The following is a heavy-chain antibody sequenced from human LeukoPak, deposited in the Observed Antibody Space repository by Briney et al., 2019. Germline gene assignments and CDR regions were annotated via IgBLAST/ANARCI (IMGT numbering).Heavy chain of an antibody. CDR3: ARPGIQLWSPTTDDAFDI. Sequence: PGGSLRLSCAASGFTFSSYAMSWVRQAPGKGLEWVSAISGSGGSTYYADSVKGRFTISRDNAKNSLYLQMNSLRAEDTAVYYCARPGIQLWSPTTDDAFDIWGQGTMVTVSS. CDR2: ISGSGGST. CDR1: GFTFSSYA. D-gene: IGHD5-18*01. V-gene: IGHV3-23*01. J-gene: IGHJ3*02.